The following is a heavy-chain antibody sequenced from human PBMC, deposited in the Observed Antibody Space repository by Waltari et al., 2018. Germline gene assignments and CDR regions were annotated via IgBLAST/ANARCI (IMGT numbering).Heavy chain of an antibody. V-gene: IGHV3-23*01. D-gene: IGHD2-15*01. CDR1: GFTFNKCA. J-gene: IGHJ4*02. Sequence: EVQLLESGGGLVHPGGSLRLSCAVSGFTFNKCAMNWVRQAPGKGLEWVSGISGRGGATDYADSVKGRFTISRDNSNNSLYLQMNSLRVDDTAVYYCAKGRLIIVAADIDYWGQGSLVTVSS. CDR2: ISGRGGAT. CDR3: AKGRLIIVAADIDY.